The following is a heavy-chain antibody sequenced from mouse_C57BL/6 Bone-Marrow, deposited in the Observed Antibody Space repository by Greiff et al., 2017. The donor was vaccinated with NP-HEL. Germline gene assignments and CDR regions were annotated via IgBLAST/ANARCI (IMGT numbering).Heavy chain of an antibody. V-gene: IGHV5-16*01. CDR3: ARERDDGYSWYFDV. J-gene: IGHJ1*03. Sequence: DVHLVESEGGLVQPGSSMKLSCTASGFTFSDYYMAWVRQVPEKGLEWVANINYDGSSTYYLDSLKSRFIISRDNAKNILYRQRSSLKSEDTATYYCARERDDGYSWYFDVWGTGTTVTVSS. D-gene: IGHD2-3*01. CDR1: GFTFSDYY. CDR2: INYDGSST.